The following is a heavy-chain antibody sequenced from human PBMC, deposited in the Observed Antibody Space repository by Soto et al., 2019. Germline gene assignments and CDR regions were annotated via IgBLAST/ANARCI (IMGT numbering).Heavy chain of an antibody. CDR1: GFRFDDYA. D-gene: IGHD3-3*01. Sequence: GGSLRLSCLASGFRFDDYAIHWVRRAPGKGLEWVSGIDWNRATIGYADSVKGRFTLSRDNARNSVLLQMNSLRPEDTALYYCVKDVGSRHYDFTNFDAWGRGTLVTVS. CDR3: VKDVGSRHYDFTNFDA. J-gene: IGHJ4*02. CDR2: IDWNRATI. V-gene: IGHV3-9*01.